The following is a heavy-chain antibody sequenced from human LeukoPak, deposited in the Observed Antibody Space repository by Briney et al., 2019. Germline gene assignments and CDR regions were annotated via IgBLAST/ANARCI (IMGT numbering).Heavy chain of an antibody. V-gene: IGHV4-38-2*02. CDR2: IYHSGST. D-gene: IGHD3-10*01. CDR3: ARDEAVTKGVTAFDI. Sequence: PSETLSLTCTVSGYSISSGYYWGWIRQPPGKGLEWIGSIYHSGSTYYNPSLKSRVTISVDTPKNQFSLKLSSVTAADTAVYYCARDEAVTKGVTAFDIWGQGTMVTVSS. J-gene: IGHJ3*02. CDR1: GYSISSGYY.